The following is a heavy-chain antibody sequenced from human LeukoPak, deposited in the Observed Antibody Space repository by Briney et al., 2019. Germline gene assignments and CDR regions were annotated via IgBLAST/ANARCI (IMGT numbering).Heavy chain of an antibody. Sequence: TLSLTCTVSGGSISSSSYYWGWIRQPPGKGLEWLALIYWNDDKRYSPSLKSRLTITKDTSKNQVVLTMTNMDPVDTATYYCAHSASYYYGSGSYYGYWGQGTLVTVSS. CDR3: AHSASYYYGSGSYYGY. D-gene: IGHD3-10*01. CDR1: GGSISSSSYY. J-gene: IGHJ4*02. V-gene: IGHV2-5*01. CDR2: IYWNDDK.